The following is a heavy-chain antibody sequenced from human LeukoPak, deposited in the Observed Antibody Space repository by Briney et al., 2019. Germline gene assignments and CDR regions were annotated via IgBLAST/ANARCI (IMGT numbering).Heavy chain of an antibody. CDR3: ARATIFGVVIHLDAFDI. CDR2: ISAYNGNT. Sequence: ASVKVSCKASGYTFTSYAISWVRQAPGQGLEWMGWISAYNGNTNYAQRLQGGVTMTTDTSTSTAYMELRSLRSDDTAVYYCARATIFGVVIHLDAFDIWGQGTMVTVSS. V-gene: IGHV1-18*01. CDR1: GYTFTSYA. D-gene: IGHD3-3*01. J-gene: IGHJ3*02.